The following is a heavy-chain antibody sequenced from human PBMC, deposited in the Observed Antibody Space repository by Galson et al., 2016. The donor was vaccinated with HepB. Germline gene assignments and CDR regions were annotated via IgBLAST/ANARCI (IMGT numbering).Heavy chain of an antibody. CDR3: ARVPGKVSTRPPYHFYYYAMDV. V-gene: IGHV4-4*02. J-gene: IGHJ6*02. CDR1: GDSINNRNW. D-gene: IGHD4-23*01. Sequence: SETLSLTCAVSGDSINNRNWWSWVRQAPGKGLQWIGEVYHTGSTNYDPSLRSRVRISVDKSKNEISLNLPSVTAADTAVYYCARVPGKVSTRPPYHFYYYAMDVWGPGTTVVVSS. CDR2: VYHTGST.